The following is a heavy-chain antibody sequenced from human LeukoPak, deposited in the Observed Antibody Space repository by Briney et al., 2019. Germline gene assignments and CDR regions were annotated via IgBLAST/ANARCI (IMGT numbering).Heavy chain of an antibody. CDR1: GFTFSNHA. J-gene: IGHJ5*02. CDR3: AKDVWWSVS. V-gene: IGHV3-23*01. D-gene: IGHD2-8*02. CDR2: ISADAVDT. Sequence: GGSLRLSCVASGFTFSNHAMTWVRQAPGKGLEWVSAISADAVDTFYAPSVKGRFTISRDNSKNTLYLQINSLRAEATAIYYCAKDVWWSVSWGQGTLVTVSS.